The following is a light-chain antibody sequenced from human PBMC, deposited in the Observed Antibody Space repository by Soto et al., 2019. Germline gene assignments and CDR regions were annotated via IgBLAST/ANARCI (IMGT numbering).Light chain of an antibody. CDR2: DVT. CDR1: SSDIGGYNY. Sequence: QSALTQPASVSGSPGQSITISCTGTSSDIGGYNYVSWYQQHPGKAPKLVIYDVTNRPSGVSYRFSGSKSGDTASLTISGLQAEDEADYYCSSYTHTSILVVFGGGTKLTVL. J-gene: IGLJ2*01. CDR3: SSYTHTSILVV. V-gene: IGLV2-14*01.